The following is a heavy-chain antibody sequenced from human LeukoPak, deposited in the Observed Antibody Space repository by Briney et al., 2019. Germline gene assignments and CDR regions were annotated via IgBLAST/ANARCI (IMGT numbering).Heavy chain of an antibody. J-gene: IGHJ4*02. V-gene: IGHV4-59*01. CDR1: GGSISSYY. D-gene: IGHD6-13*01. CDR2: IYYSGST. CDR3: ARQWSSSWPLDY. Sequence: SETLSLTCTVSGGSISSYYWSWIRQPPGKGLEWIGYIYYSGSTYYNPSLKSRVTISVDTSKNQFSLKLSSVTAADTAVYYCARQWSSSWPLDYWGQGTLVTVSS.